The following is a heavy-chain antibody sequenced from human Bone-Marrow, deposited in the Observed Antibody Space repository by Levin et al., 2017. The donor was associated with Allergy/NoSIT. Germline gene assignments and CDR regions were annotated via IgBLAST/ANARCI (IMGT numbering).Heavy chain of an antibody. V-gene: IGHV3-64D*06. Sequence: GESLKISCSASGFTFSDYGIHWVRQAPGKGLEYVSAITGNGGDTYYADSVKGRFTISRDNSKNTLYLQMSSLRAEDTAVYYCVKGGWTETTFFRAFDIWGQGTMVTVSS. CDR1: GFTFSDYG. CDR2: ITGNGGDT. CDR3: VKGGWTETTFFRAFDI. J-gene: IGHJ3*02. D-gene: IGHD4-17*01.